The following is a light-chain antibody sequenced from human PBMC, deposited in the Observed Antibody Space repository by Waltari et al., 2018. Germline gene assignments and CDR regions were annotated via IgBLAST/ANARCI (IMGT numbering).Light chain of an antibody. CDR1: NSNIGAGYD. CDR3: QTYDSSLNGFLI. V-gene: IGLV1-40*01. Sequence: QSVLTQPPSVSGAPGQTVTISCTGSNSNIGAGYDIHWYQQLPGTVPKLLIYNTNRRPTGVPGRFSGSKIGTSASLVITGLQTEDEADYYCQTYDSSLNGFLIFGGGTRLTV. J-gene: IGLJ2*01. CDR2: NTN.